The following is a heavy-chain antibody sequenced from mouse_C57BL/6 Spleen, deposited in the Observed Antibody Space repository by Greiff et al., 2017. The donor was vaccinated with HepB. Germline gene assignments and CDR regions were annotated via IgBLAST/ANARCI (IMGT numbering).Heavy chain of an antibody. J-gene: IGHJ3*01. CDR1: GFTFTDYY. Sequence: EVKLVESGGGLVQPGGSLSLSCAASGFTFTDYYMSWVRQPPGKALEWLGFIRNKANGYTTEYSASVKGRFTISRDNSQSILYLQMNALRAEDSATYYCARLYYYGSSLAWFAYWGQGTLVTVSA. CDR3: ARLYYYGSSLAWFAY. CDR2: IRNKANGYTT. V-gene: IGHV7-3*01. D-gene: IGHD1-1*01.